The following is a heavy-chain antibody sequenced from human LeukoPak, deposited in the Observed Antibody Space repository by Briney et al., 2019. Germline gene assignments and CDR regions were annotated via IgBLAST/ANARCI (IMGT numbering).Heavy chain of an antibody. J-gene: IGHJ6*02. D-gene: IGHD5-12*01. CDR2: ISHDGSNK. CDR1: GFTLSNSA. V-gene: IGHV3-30*03. CDR3: ARARYSWTGSGMDV. Sequence: GGSLRLSCAASGFTLSNSAMHWVRQAPGKGLEWAAVISHDGSNKYYADSVKGRFTISRDDSKNTLYLQMNSLRVEDTAVYYCARARYSWTGSGMDVWGQGTTVSVSS.